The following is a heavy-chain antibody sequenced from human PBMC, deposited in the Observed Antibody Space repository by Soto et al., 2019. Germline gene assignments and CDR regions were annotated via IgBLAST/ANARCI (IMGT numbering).Heavy chain of an antibody. V-gene: IGHV4-4*07. D-gene: IGHD2-15*01. CDR3: ARVGCSGGSCYYYYYYGMDV. J-gene: IGHJ6*02. Sequence: SETLSLTCTVSGGSISSYYWSWIRQPAGKGLEWIGRIYTSGSTNYNPSLKSRVTMSVDTSKNQFSLKLSSVAAADTAVYYCARVGCSGGSCYYYYYYGMDVWGQGTTVTVSS. CDR2: IYTSGST. CDR1: GGSISSYY.